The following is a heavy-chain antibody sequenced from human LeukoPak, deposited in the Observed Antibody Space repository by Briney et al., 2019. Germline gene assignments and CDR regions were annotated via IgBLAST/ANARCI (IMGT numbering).Heavy chain of an antibody. V-gene: IGHV4-59*11. Sequence: SENLSLTCTVSGGYINSHYWGWIRQPPGKVLEYIGYISYTGSAIYSPSLESRVTISIDTSKKQFSLNLRSVNTADTAVYYCARVDLGGSGYFFDLWGQGALVTVSS. CDR2: ISYTGSA. CDR3: ARVDLGGSGYFFDL. CDR1: GGYINSHY. D-gene: IGHD3-22*01. J-gene: IGHJ4*02.